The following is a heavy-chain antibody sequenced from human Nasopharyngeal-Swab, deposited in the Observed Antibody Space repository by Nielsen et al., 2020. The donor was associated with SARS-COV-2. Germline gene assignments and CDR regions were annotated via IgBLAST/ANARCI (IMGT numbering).Heavy chain of an antibody. D-gene: IGHD4-23*01. Sequence: LSLTCAASGFTFDDYAMHWVRQAPGKGLEWVSLISGDGGSTYYADSVKGRFTISRDNSKNSLYLQMNSLRTEDTALYYCANVLTPVVTPDEDIWGQGTMVTVSS. J-gene: IGHJ3*02. V-gene: IGHV3-43*02. CDR2: ISGDGGST. CDR3: ANVLTPVVTPDEDI. CDR1: GFTFDDYA.